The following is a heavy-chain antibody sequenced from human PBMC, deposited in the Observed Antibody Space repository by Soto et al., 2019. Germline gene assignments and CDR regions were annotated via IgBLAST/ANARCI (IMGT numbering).Heavy chain of an antibody. Sequence: ASVKVSCKASGYTFTSYDMHWLRQAPGQRLEWMGWINAGNGNTKYSQKFQGRVTITRDTSASTAYMELSSLRSEDTAVYYCASEGIGYTWGECSNWGQGTMVTVSS. CDR3: ASEGIGYTWGECSN. D-gene: IGHD5-12*01. J-gene: IGHJ4*02. V-gene: IGHV1-3*01. CDR2: INAGNGNT. CDR1: GYTFTSYD.